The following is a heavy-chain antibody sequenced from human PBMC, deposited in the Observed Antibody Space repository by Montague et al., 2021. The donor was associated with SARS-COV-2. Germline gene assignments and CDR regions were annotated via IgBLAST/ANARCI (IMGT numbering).Heavy chain of an antibody. D-gene: IGHD2-21*01. J-gene: IGHJ3*02. V-gene: IGHV4-31*03. Sequence: TLSLTCTVSGGSISSGGYYLSWIRQHPGKGLEWIGYIYYSGSTYYNPSLKSRVTISVDTSKNQFSLKLSSVTAADTAVYYCARAFVVVIAIDAFDIWGQGKMVTVSS. CDR2: IYYSGST. CDR3: ARAFVVVIAIDAFDI. CDR1: GGSISSGGYY.